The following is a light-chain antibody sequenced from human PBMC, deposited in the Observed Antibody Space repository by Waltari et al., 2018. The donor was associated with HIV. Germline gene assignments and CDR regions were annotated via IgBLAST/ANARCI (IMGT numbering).Light chain of an antibody. CDR1: SFNIGSNF. CDR3: AAWDDSLSGFYV. CDR2: RNN. V-gene: IGLV1-47*01. Sequence: QSVLTQPPSASGPPGQRVTIRCSGSSFNIGSNFVYWYQQLPGAPPKLLIYRNNQRPSGVPDRFSGSKSGTSASLAISGLRSEDEADYYCAAWDDSLSGFYVVGTGTKVTVL. J-gene: IGLJ1*01.